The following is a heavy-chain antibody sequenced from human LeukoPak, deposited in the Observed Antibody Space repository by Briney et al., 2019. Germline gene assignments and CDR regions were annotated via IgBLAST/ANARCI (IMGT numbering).Heavy chain of an antibody. CDR3: ARMIGLGEVSPYFYY. V-gene: IGHV5-51*01. D-gene: IGHD3-16*02. CDR2: IYPGDSDT. Sequence: GESLKISCSGSGYSFTSYWIGWVRQMPGKGLEWMGIIYPGDSDTRYSPSFQGQVTISADKSISTAYLQWNSLKASDTAMYYCARMIGLGEVSPYFYYGGQGSLVTVSS. CDR1: GYSFTSYW. J-gene: IGHJ4*02.